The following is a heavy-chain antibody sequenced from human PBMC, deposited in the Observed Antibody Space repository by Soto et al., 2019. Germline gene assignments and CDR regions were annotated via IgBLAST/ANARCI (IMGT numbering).Heavy chain of an antibody. CDR2: ISSSGSTI. V-gene: IGHV3-48*03. J-gene: IGHJ6*02. D-gene: IGHD6-25*01. CDR3: ARVGAAGMDV. Sequence: GGSLRLSCAASGFTFSSYEMNWVRQAPGKGLEWVSYISSSGSTIYYADSVKGRFTISRDNAKNSLYLQMNSLRAEDTAVYYCARVGAAGMDVWGQGTTVTVSS. CDR1: GFTFSSYE.